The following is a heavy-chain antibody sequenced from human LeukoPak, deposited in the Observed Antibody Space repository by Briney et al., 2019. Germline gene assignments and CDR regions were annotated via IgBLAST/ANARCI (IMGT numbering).Heavy chain of an antibody. CDR3: ARGPPAKPGTGYYYGMDV. CDR1: GGSISSGGYY. CDR2: INHSGST. J-gene: IGHJ6*02. Sequence: SETLSLTCTVSGGSISSGGYYWSWIRQPPGKGLEWIGEINHSGSTNYNPSLKSRVTISVDMSKNQFSLKLSSVTAADTAVHYCARGPPAKPGTGYYYGMDVWGQGTTVTVSS. V-gene: IGHV4-39*07. D-gene: IGHD2-2*01.